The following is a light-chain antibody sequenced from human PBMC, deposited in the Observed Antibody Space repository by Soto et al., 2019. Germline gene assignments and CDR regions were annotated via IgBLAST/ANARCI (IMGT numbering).Light chain of an antibody. CDR2: DAS. Sequence: AIQLTQSPSSLSASVGDRVTITCRASQGITTALAWYQQKPGKAPDLLIFDASTLQSGVPSRFSGSGSGTDFTLTISSLQPEDVAHYYCQQCSSKPLTFGGGTKVQIK. J-gene: IGKJ4*01. V-gene: IGKV1-13*02. CDR1: QGITTA. CDR3: QQCSSKPLT.